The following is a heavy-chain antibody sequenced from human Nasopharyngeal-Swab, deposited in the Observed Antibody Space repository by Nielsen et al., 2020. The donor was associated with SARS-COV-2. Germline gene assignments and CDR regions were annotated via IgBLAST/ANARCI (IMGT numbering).Heavy chain of an antibody. V-gene: IGHV3-33*01. CDR2: IWYDGIKK. Sequence: GGSLRLSCVASGFSFRDYGMHWVRQTPGKGLEWVAVIWYDGIKKYYGDSVKGRFTISRDISMNTLYLQMNSLRAEDTAVYYCARDSDTNSQYSQFDYWGQGTQVTVSS. CDR1: GFSFRDYG. D-gene: IGHD2-15*01. CDR3: ARDSDTNSQYSQFDY. J-gene: IGHJ4*02.